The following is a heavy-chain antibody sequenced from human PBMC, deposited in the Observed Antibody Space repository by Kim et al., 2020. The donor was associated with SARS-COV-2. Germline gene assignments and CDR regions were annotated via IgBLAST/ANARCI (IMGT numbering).Heavy chain of an antibody. J-gene: IGHJ4*02. CDR3: ASRDILTGYNY. D-gene: IGHD3-9*01. Sequence: TNSHPSLKSRVTISVDTSKNQFSLKLSSVTAADTAVYYCASRDILTGYNYWGQGTLVTVSS. CDR2: T. V-gene: IGHV4-34*01.